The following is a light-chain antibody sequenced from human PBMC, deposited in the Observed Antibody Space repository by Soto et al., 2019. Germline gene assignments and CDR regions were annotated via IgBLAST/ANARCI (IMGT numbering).Light chain of an antibody. J-gene: IGKJ1*01. CDR2: GAS. CDR3: EQYSNSPRT. CDR1: QSVSSSY. Sequence: EIVLTQSPGTLSLSPGESATLSCRASQSVSSSYLAWYQQKPGQAPRLLIYGASSRATGIPDRFSGGGSGTDFTLTISRLEPEDFAVYYCEQYSNSPRTFGQGTKVDI. V-gene: IGKV3-20*01.